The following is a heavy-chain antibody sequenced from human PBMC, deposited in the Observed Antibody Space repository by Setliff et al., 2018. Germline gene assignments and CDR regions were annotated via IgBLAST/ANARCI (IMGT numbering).Heavy chain of an antibody. V-gene: IGHV1-69*05. Sequence: SVKVSCKASGGTFSSYAISWVRQAPGQGLEWMGGIIPIFGTANYAQKFQGRVTITTDTSTSTVYMELSSLRSEDTAVYYCARVALESNDSSGYYSGENYYYGMDVWGQGTTVTVSS. CDR1: GGTFSSYA. D-gene: IGHD3-22*01. CDR2: IIPIFGTA. CDR3: ARVALESNDSSGYYSGENYYYGMDV. J-gene: IGHJ6*02.